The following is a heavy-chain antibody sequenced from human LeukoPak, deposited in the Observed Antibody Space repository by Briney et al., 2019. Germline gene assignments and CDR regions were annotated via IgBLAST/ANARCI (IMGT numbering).Heavy chain of an antibody. V-gene: IGHV4-34*01. CDR3: ARGRIDYGVGS. Sequence: SETLSLTCAVYGGSFSGYYWSWIRQPPGKGLEWIGEINHSGSTNYNPSLKSRVTISVDTSKNQFSLKLSSVTAAHTAVYYCARGRIDYGVGSWGRGTLVTVSS. CDR2: INHSGST. CDR1: GGSFSGYY. J-gene: IGHJ2*01. D-gene: IGHD4-17*01.